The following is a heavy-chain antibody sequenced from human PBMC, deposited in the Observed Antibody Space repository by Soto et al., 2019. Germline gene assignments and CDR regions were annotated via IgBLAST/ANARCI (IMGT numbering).Heavy chain of an antibody. CDR2: IYHGDYTT. D-gene: IGHD1-20*01. V-gene: IGHV5-51*01. CDR1: GYNFSSYW. CDR3: ARHITGSGNYFDY. Sequence: GASQNISWKGSGYNFSSYWIGWVRQMAGKGLERMGIIYHGDYTTRYNTSLQSQITISVDKTISTAYLQWSRLKASKTDMKYCARHITGSGNYFDYWGLGTLVTVSS. J-gene: IGHJ4*02.